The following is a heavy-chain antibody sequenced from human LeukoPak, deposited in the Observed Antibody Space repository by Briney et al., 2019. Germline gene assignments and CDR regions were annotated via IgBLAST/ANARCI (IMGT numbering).Heavy chain of an antibody. J-gene: IGHJ4*02. CDR3: FCSGD. CDR2: INYSGNT. D-gene: IGHD3-9*01. V-gene: IGHV4-34*01. CDR1: GESFSTYY. Sequence: SETLSLTCAVYGESFSTYYWTWLRQPPGRGRAWIGDINYSGNTNYNPSLESRLTIPVDPSKQQLPMKLTSVPAADTPADYLFCSGDWGQGSLVTVSS.